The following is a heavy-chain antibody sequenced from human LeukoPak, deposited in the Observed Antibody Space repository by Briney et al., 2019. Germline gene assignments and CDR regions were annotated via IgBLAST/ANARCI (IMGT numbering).Heavy chain of an antibody. CDR3: ANRDAVAGTPPFDY. CDR2: IPYDGSNK. CDR1: GFTFSSYG. V-gene: IGHV3-30*18. J-gene: IGHJ4*02. Sequence: GGSLRLSCVVSGFTFSSYGMHWVRQAPGKGLEWVAVIPYDGSNKYYADSVKGRFTISRDTSKNTLYLQMNSLRAEDTAVYYCANRDAVAGTPPFDYWGQGTLVTVSS. D-gene: IGHD6-19*01.